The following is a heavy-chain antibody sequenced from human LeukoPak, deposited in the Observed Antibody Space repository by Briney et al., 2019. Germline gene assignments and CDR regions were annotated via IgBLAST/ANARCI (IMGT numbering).Heavy chain of an antibody. V-gene: IGHV3-23*01. CDR2: ISGSGGNT. D-gene: IGHD3-22*01. Sequence: GGSLRLSCAVSGITLSNYGMSWVRQAPGKGLEWVSGISGSGGNTYYADSVKGRFTISRDNPKNTLYLQMNSLRAEDTAVYFCAKRGVVIRVILVGFHKEAYYFDSSGQGALVTVSS. CDR1: GITLSNYG. CDR3: AKRGVVIRVILVGFHKEAYYFDS. J-gene: IGHJ4*02.